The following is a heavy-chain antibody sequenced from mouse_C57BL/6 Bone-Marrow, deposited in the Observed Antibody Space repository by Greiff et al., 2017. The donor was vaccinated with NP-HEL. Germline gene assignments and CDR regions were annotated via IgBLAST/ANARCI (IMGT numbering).Heavy chain of an antibody. V-gene: IGHV1-4*01. D-gene: IGHD2-4*01. J-gene: IGHJ3*01. CDR3: ARGDYPWFAY. CDR2: INPSSGYT. CDR1: GYTFTSYT. Sequence: QVQLMESGAELARPGASVKMSCKASGYTFTSYTMHWVKQRPGQGLEWIGYINPSSGYTKYNQKFKDKATLTADKSSSTAYMQLSSLTSEDSAVYYCARGDYPWFAYWGQGTLVTVSA.